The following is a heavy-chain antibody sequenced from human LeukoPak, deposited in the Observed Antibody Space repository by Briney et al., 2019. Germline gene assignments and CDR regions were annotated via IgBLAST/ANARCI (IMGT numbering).Heavy chain of an antibody. J-gene: IGHJ4*02. D-gene: IGHD6-6*01. CDR2: IYSGGST. V-gene: IGHV3-66*01. Sequence: GGSLRLSCAASGFTFSSYSMNWVRQAPGKGLEWVSVIYSGGSTYYADSVKGRFTISRDNAKNSLYLQMNSLRAEDTAVYYCARRWSSSTDYWGQGTLVTVSS. CDR3: ARRWSSSTDY. CDR1: GFTFSSYS.